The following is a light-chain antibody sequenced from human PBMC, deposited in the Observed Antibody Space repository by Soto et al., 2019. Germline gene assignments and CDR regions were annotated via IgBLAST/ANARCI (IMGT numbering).Light chain of an antibody. V-gene: IGKV3-20*01. J-gene: IGKJ3*01. CDR1: QSIDNNY. Sequence: EIVLTQSPGTLSLSPGERATLSCRASQSIDNNYLAWYQQKPGQAPRLLIYGASSRATGIPDRFSGSGSGTDFTLTVIRLEPEDFAVYYCQQYDSPIFTFGPGTKVDIK. CDR3: QQYDSPIFT. CDR2: GAS.